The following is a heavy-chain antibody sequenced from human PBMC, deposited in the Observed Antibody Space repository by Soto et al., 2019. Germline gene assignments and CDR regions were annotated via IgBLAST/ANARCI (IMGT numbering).Heavy chain of an antibody. V-gene: IGHV3-48*03. D-gene: IGHD3-10*01. CDR2: SSSTGSTI. CDR1: VFTFSSYE. J-gene: IGHJ4*02. Sequence: PGGSLRLSCAASVFTFSSYEMNWVRQAPGKGLEWVSYSSSTGSTIYYADSVRGRFTISRDNARNSLYLQMNSLRAEDMAVYYCASRGSCWGQGTLVTVSS. CDR3: ASRGSC.